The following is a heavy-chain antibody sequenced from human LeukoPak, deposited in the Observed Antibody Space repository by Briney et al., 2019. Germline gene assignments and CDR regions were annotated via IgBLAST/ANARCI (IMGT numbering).Heavy chain of an antibody. CDR3: AREDRIGSGTLDI. CDR1: GGSFSGYY. Sequence: SETLSLTCAVYGGSFSGYYWTWIRQPPGKGLEWIGEINHSGSTSYNPSLKSRVTISVDTSKNQFSLKLSSVTAADTAVYYCAREDRIGSGTLDIWGQGTMVTVSS. J-gene: IGHJ3*02. V-gene: IGHV4-34*01. CDR2: INHSGST. D-gene: IGHD3-22*01.